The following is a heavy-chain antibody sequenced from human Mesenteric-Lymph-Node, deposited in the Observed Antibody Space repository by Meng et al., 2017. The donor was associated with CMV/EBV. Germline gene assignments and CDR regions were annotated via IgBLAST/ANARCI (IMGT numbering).Heavy chain of an antibody. CDR1: GGTFSSYS. CDR2: ISSSSTYI. CDR3: ARDELGATPFDY. D-gene: IGHD1-26*01. Sequence: GGSLRLSCVASGGTFSSYSMNWLRQAPGKGLEWVSSISSSSTYIYYGDSVEGRFTISRDNAKNSLYLQMNSLRAEDTAVYYCARDELGATPFDYWGQGTLVTVSS. J-gene: IGHJ4*02. V-gene: IGHV3-21*01.